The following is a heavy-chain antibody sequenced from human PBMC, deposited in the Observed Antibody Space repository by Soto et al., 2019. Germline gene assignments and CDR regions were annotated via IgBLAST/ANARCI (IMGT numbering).Heavy chain of an antibody. CDR2: ITLSSSYI. J-gene: IGHJ5*02. CDR1: GFNFGAFG. Sequence: NPGGSLRLSCGASGFNFGAFGMNWVRQAPGKGLEWVSSITLSSSYINYADSVKGRFTVSRDNAKNSLYLDMKSLTVDDTAVYYCARDMKSVRFWGTNGFDPWGQGTLVTVSS. CDR3: ARDMKSVRFWGTNGFDP. V-gene: IGHV3-21*01. D-gene: IGHD3-16*01.